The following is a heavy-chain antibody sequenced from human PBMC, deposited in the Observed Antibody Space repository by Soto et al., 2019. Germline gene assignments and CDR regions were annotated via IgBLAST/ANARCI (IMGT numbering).Heavy chain of an antibody. CDR3: TTEEGRTSWFLPSYYYGMDV. Sequence: GGSLRLSCAASGFTFSNAWMSWVRQAPGKGLEWVGRIKSKTDGGTTDYAAPVKGRFTISRDDSKNTLYLQMNSLKTEDTAVYYCTTEEGRTSWFLPSYYYGMDVWGQGTTVSVSS. CDR2: IKSKTDGGTT. V-gene: IGHV3-15*01. D-gene: IGHD2-2*01. J-gene: IGHJ6*02. CDR1: GFTFSNAW.